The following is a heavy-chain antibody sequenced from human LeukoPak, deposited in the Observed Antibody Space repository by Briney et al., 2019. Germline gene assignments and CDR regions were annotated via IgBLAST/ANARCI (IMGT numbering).Heavy chain of an antibody. CDR1: GYTFTCYY. D-gene: IGHD6-13*01. CDR3: VRVRPAGRSQVGWFDP. V-gene: IGHV1-2*02. CDR2: INPNSGGT. Sequence: ASVTVSCKASGYTFTCYYMHWVRQAPGQGLEWMGGINPNSGGTNYAQKFQGRVTMTRDTSISTAYMELSRLRSDDTAVYYCVRVRPAGRSQVGWFDPWGQGTLVTVSS. J-gene: IGHJ5*02.